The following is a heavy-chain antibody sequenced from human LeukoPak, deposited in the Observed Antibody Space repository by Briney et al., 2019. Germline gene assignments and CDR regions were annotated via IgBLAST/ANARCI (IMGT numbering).Heavy chain of an antibody. J-gene: IGHJ4*02. D-gene: IGHD6-13*01. CDR2: IYYSGST. CDR1: GGSISSYY. Sequence: SETLSLTCTVSGGSISSYYWSWIRQPPGKGLEWIGYIYYSGSTNYNPSLKSRVTISVDTSKNQFSLKLSSVTAADTAVYYCARSRRGRPPAAVPLEAGPNLNYFDYWGQGTLVTVSS. CDR3: ARSRRGRPPAAVPLEAGPNLNYFDY. V-gene: IGHV4-59*01.